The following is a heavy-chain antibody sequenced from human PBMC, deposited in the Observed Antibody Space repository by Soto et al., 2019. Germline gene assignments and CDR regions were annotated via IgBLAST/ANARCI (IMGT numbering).Heavy chain of an antibody. CDR2: ISGSGGST. D-gene: IGHD4-17*01. CDR1: GFTFSSYA. J-gene: IGHJ4*02. Sequence: VGSLRLSCAASGFTFSSYAMSWVRQAPGKGLEWVSAISGSGGSTYYADSVKGRFTISRDNSKNTLYLQMNSLRAEDTAVYYCAKHEYGDYYLQPFPNWGQGTLVTVSS. V-gene: IGHV3-23*01. CDR3: AKHEYGDYYLQPFPN.